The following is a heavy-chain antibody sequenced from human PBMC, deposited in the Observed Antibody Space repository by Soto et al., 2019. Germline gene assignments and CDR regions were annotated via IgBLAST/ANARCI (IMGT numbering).Heavy chain of an antibody. CDR2: IYPGDSDT. CDR3: ARNRLRQYYYGMDV. Sequence: GESLKISCHGSGYSFVNYWIAWVRQMPGKGLEWVGVIYPGDSDTRYSPSFRGQVTISADKSISHVYLQWSSLKASDTAMYYCARNRLRQYYYGMDVWGQGTTVTV. D-gene: IGHD3-10*01. V-gene: IGHV5-51*01. CDR1: GYSFVNYW. J-gene: IGHJ6*02.